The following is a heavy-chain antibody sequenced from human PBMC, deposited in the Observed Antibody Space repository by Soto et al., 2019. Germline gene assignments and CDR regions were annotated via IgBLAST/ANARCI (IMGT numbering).Heavy chain of an antibody. CDR1: GYTFTSYA. V-gene: IGHV1-3*01. J-gene: IGHJ5*02. CDR3: ARDYCSSTSCYSWFDP. D-gene: IGHD2-2*02. CDR2: INAGNGNT. Sequence: ASVKVSCKASGYTFTSYAMHWVRQAPGQRLEWMGWINAGNGNTKYSQKFQGRVTITRDTSASTAYMELSSLRSEDTAVYYCARDYCSSTSCYSWFDPWGQGTLVTVSS.